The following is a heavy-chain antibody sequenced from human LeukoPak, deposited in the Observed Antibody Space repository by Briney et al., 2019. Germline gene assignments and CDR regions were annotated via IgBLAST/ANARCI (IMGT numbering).Heavy chain of an antibody. CDR2: ISSSGRTI. CDR1: GFTFSSYE. V-gene: IGHV3-48*03. Sequence: PGGSLRLSCAVSGFTFSSYEMNWVRQAPGKGLEWVSYISSSGRTIYNADSVKGRFTISRDNAKNSLYLQMNSLRAEDTAVYYCARTAAGTFFDYWGQGTLVTVSS. D-gene: IGHD6-13*01. CDR3: ARTAAGTFFDY. J-gene: IGHJ4*02.